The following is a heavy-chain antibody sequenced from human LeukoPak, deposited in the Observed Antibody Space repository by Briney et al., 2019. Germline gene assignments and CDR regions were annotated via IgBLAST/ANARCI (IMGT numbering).Heavy chain of an antibody. CDR1: VYTFTGYG. Sequence: ASVRLSCKASVYTFTGYGLSWVRQAPGQGPEWRGWISAYNGNINYAQKFQGRVAITTETSTTTAYMELRSLRSDDTAVYYCARGRISVAGTVDYWGQGTLVTVSS. CDR2: ISAYNGNI. V-gene: IGHV1-18*01. J-gene: IGHJ4*02. D-gene: IGHD6-19*01. CDR3: ARGRISVAGTVDY.